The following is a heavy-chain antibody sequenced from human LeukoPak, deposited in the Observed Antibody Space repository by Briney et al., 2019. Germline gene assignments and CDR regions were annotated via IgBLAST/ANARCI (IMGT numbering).Heavy chain of an antibody. V-gene: IGHV1-2*02. CDR1: GYTFTGYY. D-gene: IGHD6-13*01. CDR3: ARTPWAAAGPVGVYYYYYMDV. CDR2: INPNSGGT. Sequence: ASLKVSCKASGYTFTGYYMHWVRQAPGQGLEWMGWINPNSGGTNYAQKFQGRVTMTRDTSISTAYMELSRLRSDDTAVYYCARTPWAAAGPVGVYYYYYMDVWGKGTTVTVSS. J-gene: IGHJ6*03.